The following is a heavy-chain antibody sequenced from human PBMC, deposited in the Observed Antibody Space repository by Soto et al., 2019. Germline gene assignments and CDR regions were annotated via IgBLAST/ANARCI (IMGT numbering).Heavy chain of an antibody. Sequence: SETLSLTCTVSGGSISSSSYYWGWIRQPPGKGLEWIGSIYYSGSTYYNPSLKSRVTISVDTSKNQFSLKLSSVTAADTAVYYCASLIAAAGYYYMLVSCKATTVSV. D-gene: IGHD6-13*01. CDR3: ASLIAAAGYYYMLV. CDR1: GGSISSSSYY. J-gene: IGHJ6*03. CDR2: IYYSGST. V-gene: IGHV4-39*01.